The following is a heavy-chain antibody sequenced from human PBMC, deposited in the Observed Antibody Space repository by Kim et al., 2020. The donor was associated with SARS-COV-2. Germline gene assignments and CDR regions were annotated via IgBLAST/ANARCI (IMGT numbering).Heavy chain of an antibody. Sequence: ASVKVSCKASGYTFSGYSIHWVRQAPRQGLEWMGQINPNSGGTNYAQKFQGRLTMTRDTSISTAYLELLSLTSDDTAVYYCARDQLAAAGAGGWGQGTLVTVSS. V-gene: IGHV1-2*06. D-gene: IGHD6-13*01. CDR2: INPNSGGT. J-gene: IGHJ4*02. CDR3: ARDQLAAAGAGG. CDR1: GYTFSGYS.